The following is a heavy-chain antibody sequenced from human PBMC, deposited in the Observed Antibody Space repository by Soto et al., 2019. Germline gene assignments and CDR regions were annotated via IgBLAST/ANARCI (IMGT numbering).Heavy chain of an antibody. CDR3: ARIGRYYDSSGYYPSGGMDV. CDR1: GGSVSSGSYY. J-gene: IGHJ6*02. CDR2: IYYSGST. V-gene: IGHV4-61*01. Sequence: SETLSLTCTVSGGSVSSGSYYWSWTRQPPGKGLEWIGYIYYSGSTNYNPSLKSRVTISVDTSKNQFSLKLSSVTAADTAVYYCARIGRYYDSSGYYPSGGMDVWGQGTTVT. D-gene: IGHD3-22*01.